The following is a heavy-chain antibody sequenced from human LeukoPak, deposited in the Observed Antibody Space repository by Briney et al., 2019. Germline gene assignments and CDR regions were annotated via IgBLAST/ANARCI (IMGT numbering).Heavy chain of an antibody. D-gene: IGHD1-26*01. V-gene: IGHV4-59*08. CDR2: IYYNGNT. J-gene: IGHJ4*02. CDR1: GGSISSYY. Sequence: PSETLSLTCTVSGGSISSYYWSWIRQPPGKGLEWIGYIYYNGNTNYNPPLESRVTISVDTSKNQFSLKLSSVTAADTAVYYCARHGSGNYQGDFDYWGQGTLVTVSS. CDR3: ARHGSGNYQGDFDY.